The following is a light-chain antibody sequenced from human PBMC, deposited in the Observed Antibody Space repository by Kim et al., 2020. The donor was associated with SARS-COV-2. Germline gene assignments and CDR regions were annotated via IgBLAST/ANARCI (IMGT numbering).Light chain of an antibody. V-gene: IGLV1-47*02. CDR2: SNN. CDR3: AAWDNSLSGPV. Sequence: ELTQPPSASGTPGQTVTISCSGIISNIGSNYVYWYQQLPGPAPKLLIYSNNQRPSGVPDRFSGSKSGTSASLTISGVGSEDEADYYCAAWDNSLSGPVFGGGTKLTVL. J-gene: IGLJ3*02. CDR1: ISNIGSNY.